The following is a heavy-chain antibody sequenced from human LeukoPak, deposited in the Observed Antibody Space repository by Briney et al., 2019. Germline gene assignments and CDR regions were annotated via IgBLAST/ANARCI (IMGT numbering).Heavy chain of an antibody. J-gene: IGHJ4*02. V-gene: IGHV3-74*01. CDR2: INSDGSST. D-gene: IGHD2-15*01. CDR3: ARARYCDY. Sequence: GGSLRLSCAASGFTFSSSWMHWVRQAPGKGLLWVSRINSDGSSTSYADSVKGRFTISRDNARNTLYLQMNSLRDEDTAVYYCARARYCDYWGQGTLVTVSS. CDR1: GFTFSSSW.